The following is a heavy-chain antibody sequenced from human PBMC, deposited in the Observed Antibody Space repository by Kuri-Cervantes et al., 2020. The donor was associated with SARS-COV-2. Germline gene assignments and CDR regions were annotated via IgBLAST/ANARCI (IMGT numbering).Heavy chain of an antibody. CDR1: GYTLTELS. CDR2: INPSGGST. Sequence: ASVKVSCKVSGYTLTELSMHWVRQAPGKGLEWMGIINPSGGSTSYAQKFQGRVTMTRDTSTSTVYMELSSLRSEDTAVYYCARTTSTGYSSSWYWFDPWGQGTLVTVSS. CDR3: ARTTSTGYSSSWYWFDP. D-gene: IGHD6-13*01. V-gene: IGHV1-46*01. J-gene: IGHJ5*02.